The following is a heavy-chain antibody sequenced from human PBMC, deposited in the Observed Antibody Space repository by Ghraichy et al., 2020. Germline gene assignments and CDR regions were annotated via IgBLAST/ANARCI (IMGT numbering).Heavy chain of an antibody. Sequence: ASVKVSCKASGYTFTGYYMHWVRQAPGQGLEWMGWINPNSGGTNYAQKFQGWVTMTRDTSISTAYMELSRLRSDDTAVYYCARENAHGDGMDVWGQGTTVTVSS. CDR2: INPNSGGT. J-gene: IGHJ6*02. D-gene: IGHD3-16*01. CDR3: ARENAHGDGMDV. CDR1: GYTFTGYY. V-gene: IGHV1-2*04.